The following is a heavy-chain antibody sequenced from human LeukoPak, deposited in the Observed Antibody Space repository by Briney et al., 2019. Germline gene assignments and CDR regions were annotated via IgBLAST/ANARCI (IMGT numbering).Heavy chain of an antibody. CDR3: ARAGWGCSSTSCYKVDWFDP. D-gene: IGHD2-2*02. J-gene: IGHJ5*02. V-gene: IGHV1-2*02. Sequence: ASVKVSCKASGYTFTGYYMHWVRQAPGQGLEWMGWINPNTRRTNYAQKFQGRVTMTSYTSISTAYLELSRLRSDDTAVYYCARAGWGCSSTSCYKVDWFDPWGQGTLVTVSS. CDR2: INPNTRRT. CDR1: GYTFTGYY.